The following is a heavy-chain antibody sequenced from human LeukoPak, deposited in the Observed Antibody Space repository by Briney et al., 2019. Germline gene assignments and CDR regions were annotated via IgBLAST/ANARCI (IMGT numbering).Heavy chain of an antibody. CDR1: GGSFSGYY. Sequence: SETLSLTCAVYGGSFSGYYWSWIRQPPGKGLEWIGEINHSGSTNYNPSPKSRVTISVDTSKNQFSLKLSSVTAADTAVYYCARVGSSWYGYFQHWGQGTLVTVSS. CDR3: ARVGSSWYGYFQH. V-gene: IGHV4-34*01. J-gene: IGHJ1*01. CDR2: INHSGST. D-gene: IGHD6-13*01.